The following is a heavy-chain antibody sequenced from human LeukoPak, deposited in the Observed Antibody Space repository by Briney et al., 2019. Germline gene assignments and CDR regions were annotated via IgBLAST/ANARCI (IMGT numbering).Heavy chain of an antibody. D-gene: IGHD7-27*01. CDR1: GFTFRSYS. J-gene: IGHJ3*01. V-gene: IGHV3-21*01. CDR2: ISSSSSHI. Sequence: GGSLRLSCAASGFTFRSYSMNWVRQAPGKGLEWVSSISSSSSHIYYADSVKGRFTISRDNAKNSLYLQMNSLRAEDTAVYYCARDLLTGDPKEAFDVWGQGTLITVSS. CDR3: ARDLLTGDPKEAFDV.